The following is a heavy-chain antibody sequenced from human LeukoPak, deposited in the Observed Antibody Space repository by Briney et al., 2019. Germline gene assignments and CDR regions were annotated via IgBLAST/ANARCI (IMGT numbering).Heavy chain of an antibody. CDR3: ARRRYSSGSDY. V-gene: IGHV4-59*08. D-gene: IGHD6-19*01. Sequence: SETLSLTCTVSGGSISSYYWSWIRQPPGKGLEWIGYIYYSGSTNYNPSLKSRVTISVDTSKTQFSLKLRSVTAADTAMYYCARRRYSSGSDYWGQGTLVTVSS. J-gene: IGHJ4*02. CDR1: GGSISSYY. CDR2: IYYSGST.